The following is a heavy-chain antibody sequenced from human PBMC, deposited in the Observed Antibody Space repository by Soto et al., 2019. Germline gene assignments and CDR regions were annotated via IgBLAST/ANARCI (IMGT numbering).Heavy chain of an antibody. J-gene: IGHJ6*02. CDR2: IWYDGNTK. CDR1: GFTFNSYG. CDR3: ARPLVAPVAGPYYYGMDV. D-gene: IGHD6-19*01. Sequence: QIQLVESGGGVVQPGRSLRLSGTASGFTFNSYGFNWVRQAPGKGLEWVAVIWYDGNTKYYADSVKGRFTISRDNLRSTVYLQMNSLTAEDTAVYYCARPLVAPVAGPYYYGMDVWGQGTTVTVSS. V-gene: IGHV3-33*01.